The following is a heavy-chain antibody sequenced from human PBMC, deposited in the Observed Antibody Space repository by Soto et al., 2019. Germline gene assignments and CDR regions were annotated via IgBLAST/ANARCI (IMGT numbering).Heavy chain of an antibody. CDR3: AKGSSTSGLAGYFDY. J-gene: IGHJ4*02. D-gene: IGHD2-2*01. V-gene: IGHV3-23*01. CDR1: GFTFSSYA. CDR2: ISGSGGST. Sequence: EVQLLESGGGLVQPGGSLRLSCAASGFTFSSYAMSWVRQAPGKGLEWVSAISGSGGSTYYADSVKGRFTISRDNSKNTLYRQMNSLTAEDTAVEYCAKGSSTSGLAGYFDYWGQGTLVTVSS.